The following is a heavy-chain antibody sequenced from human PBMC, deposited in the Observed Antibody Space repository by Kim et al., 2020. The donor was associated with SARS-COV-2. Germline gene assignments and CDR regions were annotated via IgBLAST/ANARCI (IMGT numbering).Heavy chain of an antibody. CDR3: ARGFDN. CDR1: GVSISSYS. Sequence: SETLSLTCTVSGVSISSYSWNWIWQPPGKGLEWIGDIYKTGSTNYNPSLKSRVTISVDTSKNESSLKLNSVTAADTAVYYCARGFDNWGQGILVTVSS. CDR2: IYKTGST. J-gene: IGHJ4*02. V-gene: IGHV4-59*01.